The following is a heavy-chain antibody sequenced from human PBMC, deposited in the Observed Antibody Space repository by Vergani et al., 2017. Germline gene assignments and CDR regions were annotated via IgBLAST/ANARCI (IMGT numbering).Heavy chain of an antibody. CDR1: GFTSGYYG. CDR3: ATKSCGTPGCQIGYFRE. D-gene: IGHD1-1*01. V-gene: IGHV3-30*03. Sequence: QVHLVESGGGVVQPGRSLRLSCVVSGFTSGYYGMHWVRQAPGKGLEWVAVISYDGTQKYYADSVKGRFTISRDNSKSTLYLQMNSLRTEDTAVYYCATKSCGTPGCQIGYFREWVQGTLVTVSS. J-gene: IGHJ1*01. CDR2: ISYDGTQK.